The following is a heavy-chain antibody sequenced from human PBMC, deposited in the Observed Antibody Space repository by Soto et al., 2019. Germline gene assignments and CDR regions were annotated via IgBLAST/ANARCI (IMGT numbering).Heavy chain of an antibody. Sequence: QVQLQESGPGLVKPSGTLSLTCAVSGDSISTNNWWSWVRQSPGKGLEWIGEIYHSGSTYYNPSLKSRVTISIDMSKSQCSLKLTSVTAADTAVYYCASRYSYSWDSYFNYWVPGTLVTVSS. V-gene: IGHV4-4*02. CDR3: ASRYSYSWDSYFNY. CDR1: GDSISTNNW. CDR2: IYHSGST. J-gene: IGHJ4*02. D-gene: IGHD1-26*01.